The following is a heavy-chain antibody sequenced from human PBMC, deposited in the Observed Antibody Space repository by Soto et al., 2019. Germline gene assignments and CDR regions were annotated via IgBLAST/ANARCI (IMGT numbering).Heavy chain of an antibody. CDR1: GFNFSSYG. CDR3: ARENTAMVPYSSLEWSHGGMDV. V-gene: IGHV3-7*01. D-gene: IGHD5-18*01. Sequence: PGGSLRLSCEASGFNFSSYGIHWVRQAPGEGLEWVANIKQDGSEKYYVDSVKGRFTISRDNAKNSLYLQMNSLRAEDTAVYYCARENTAMVPYSSLEWSHGGMDVWGQGTTVTVSS. CDR2: IKQDGSEK. J-gene: IGHJ6*02.